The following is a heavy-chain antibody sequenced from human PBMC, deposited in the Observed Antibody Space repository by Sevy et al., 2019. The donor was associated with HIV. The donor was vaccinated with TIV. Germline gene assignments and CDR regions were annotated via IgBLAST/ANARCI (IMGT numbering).Heavy chain of an antibody. Sequence: GGSLKLSCEASGLIFSSDWMSWVRQAPGKGLEWVANIKQDESEIYYGDSVKGRFTISRDNARSTLYLQMNSLRVEDTAVYYCAKEVGGSGSKWGQGTLVTVSS. J-gene: IGHJ4*02. CDR1: GLIFSSDW. CDR2: IKQDESEI. CDR3: AKEVGGSGSK. V-gene: IGHV3-7*01. D-gene: IGHD3-10*01.